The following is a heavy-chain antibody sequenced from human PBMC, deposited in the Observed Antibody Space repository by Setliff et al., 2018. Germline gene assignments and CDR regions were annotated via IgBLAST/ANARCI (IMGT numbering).Heavy chain of an antibody. CDR3: ARDAYGYGGNGDLDY. D-gene: IGHD4-17*01. J-gene: IGHJ4*02. Sequence: LSLSCAAAGFTFSSHWMHWIRQAPGKGLEWVANIKQDGSEKYYVDSVKGRFTISRDNAKNSLYLQMNSLRAEDTAAYYCARDAYGYGGNGDLDYWGQGTLVTVSS. CDR1: GFTFSSHW. CDR2: IKQDGSEK. V-gene: IGHV3-7*01.